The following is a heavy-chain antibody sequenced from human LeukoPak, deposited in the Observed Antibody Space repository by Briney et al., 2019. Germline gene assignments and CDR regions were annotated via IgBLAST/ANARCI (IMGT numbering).Heavy chain of an antibody. D-gene: IGHD2/OR15-2a*01. V-gene: IGHV1-2*02. J-gene: IGHJ5*02. CDR1: GYTFTGYY. CDR2: INPNSGGT. CDR3: ARAFPSSFDP. Sequence: GASVKVSCKASGYTFTGYYMHWVRQAPGQGLEWMGWINPNSGGTNYAQKFQGRVTMTRDTSISTAYMDLSRLISDDTAVYYCARAFPSSFDPWGQGTLVTVSS.